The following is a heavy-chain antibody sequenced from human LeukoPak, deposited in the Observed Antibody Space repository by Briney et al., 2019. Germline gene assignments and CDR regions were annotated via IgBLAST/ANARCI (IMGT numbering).Heavy chain of an antibody. D-gene: IGHD1-1*01. CDR2: VSPNSGAT. Sequence: GASVKVSFKASGYTFTVYYMHWVRQAPGQGLEWMGRVSPNSGATNYAQKFQGRVTMTRDTSLSTAYMEVSSLRSDDTAVYYCARDQGGTTYFDYWGQGTLVTVSS. CDR1: GYTFTVYY. V-gene: IGHV1-2*06. CDR3: ARDQGGTTYFDY. J-gene: IGHJ4*02.